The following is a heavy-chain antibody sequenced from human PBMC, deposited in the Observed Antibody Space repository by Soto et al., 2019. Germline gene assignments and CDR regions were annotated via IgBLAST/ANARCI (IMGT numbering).Heavy chain of an antibody. V-gene: IGHV1-18*01. CDR3: ARDRGVAPPVAGNTHYYYYMDV. D-gene: IGHD6-19*01. CDR1: GYSFTNYG. Sequence: QDQLLQSGAEVKKPGASVTVSCKASGYSFTNYGITWVRQAPGQGREWMGWISAFNGNTHYAQKLQGRVTMTTDASTSTGYMQLRSLRSDDTAVYYCARDRGVAPPVAGNTHYYYYMDVWGKGTTVTVSS. CDR2: ISAFNGNT. J-gene: IGHJ6*03.